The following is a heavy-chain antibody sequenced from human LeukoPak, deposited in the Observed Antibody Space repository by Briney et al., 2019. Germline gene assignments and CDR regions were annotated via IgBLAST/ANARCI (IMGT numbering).Heavy chain of an antibody. Sequence: ASVKVSCKASGYTFTSYDINWVRQATGQGLEWMGWMNPNSGNTGYAQKFQGRVTMTRNTSISTAYMKLSSMRSEDTAVYYCARRAPRLSKGIAVAGTRLDFDYWGQGTLVTVSS. CDR3: ARRAPRLSKGIAVAGTRLDFDY. J-gene: IGHJ4*02. CDR2: MNPNSGNT. CDR1: GYTFTSYD. D-gene: IGHD6-19*01. V-gene: IGHV1-8*01.